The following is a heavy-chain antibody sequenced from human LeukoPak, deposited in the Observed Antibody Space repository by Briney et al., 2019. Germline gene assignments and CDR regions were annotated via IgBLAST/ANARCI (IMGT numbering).Heavy chain of an antibody. CDR1: GYSISSGYY. J-gene: IGHJ4*02. CDR3: ARLTAGTTLFEGIDY. D-gene: IGHD1-1*01. CDR2: IYHSGST. V-gene: IGHV4-38-2*02. Sequence: SETLSLTCSVSGYSISSGYYWGWIRQPPGKGLEWIGSIYHSGSTYYNPSLKSRVTISVDTSKNQFSLKMNSVTAADMAVYYCARLTAGTTLFEGIDYWGQGTLVTVSS.